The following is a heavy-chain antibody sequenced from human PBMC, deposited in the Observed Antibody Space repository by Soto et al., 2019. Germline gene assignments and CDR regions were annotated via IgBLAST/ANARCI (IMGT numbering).Heavy chain of an antibody. J-gene: IGHJ6*02. V-gene: IGHV4-39*01. CDR2: IYYSGST. D-gene: IGHD3-10*01. CDR1: GGSSSSSSGY. CDR3: ARLFPSYYYGSGRRYYYYGMDV. Sequence: SETLCLTCAVAGGSSSSSSGYWGWIRQPPGKGLGWIGSIYYSGSTYYNPSLKSRVTISVDTSKNQFSLKLSSVPAADTGVYYCARLFPSYYYGSGRRYYYYGMDVWGQGTSVTV.